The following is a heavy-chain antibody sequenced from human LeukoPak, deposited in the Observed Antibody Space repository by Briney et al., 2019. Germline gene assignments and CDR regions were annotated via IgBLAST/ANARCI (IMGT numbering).Heavy chain of an antibody. J-gene: IGHJ4*02. V-gene: IGHV4-30-4*01. Sequence: PSETLSLTCTVSGGSISSGDYYWSWIRQPPGKGLEWIGYIYYSGSTYYNPSLKSRVTISVDTSKNQFSLKLSSVTAADTAVYYCARGGFLRTRMKYFDYWGQGTLVTVSS. D-gene: IGHD2-21*01. CDR1: GGSISSGDYY. CDR2: IYYSGST. CDR3: ARGGFLRTRMKYFDY.